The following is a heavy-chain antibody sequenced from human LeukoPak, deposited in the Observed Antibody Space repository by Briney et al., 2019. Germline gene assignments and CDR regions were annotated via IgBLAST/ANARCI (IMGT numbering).Heavy chain of an antibody. D-gene: IGHD1-20*01. CDR2: ISAYNGNT. V-gene: IGHV1-18*01. CDR3: ARVNWNEPFDY. Sequence: ASVKVSCKASGYTFSGYGISWVRQAPGQGLEWMGWISAYNGNTNYAQKLQGRVTMTTDTSTSTAYMELRSLRSDDTAVYYCARVNWNEPFDYWGQGTLVTVSS. J-gene: IGHJ4*02. CDR1: GYTFSGYG.